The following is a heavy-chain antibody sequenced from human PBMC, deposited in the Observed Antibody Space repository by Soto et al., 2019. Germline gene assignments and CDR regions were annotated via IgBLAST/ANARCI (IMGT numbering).Heavy chain of an antibody. D-gene: IGHD3-3*01. Sequence: QLQLQESGPGLVKPSETLSLTCTVSGGSISSSSYYWGWIRQPPGKGLEWNGSIYYSGSTYYNPSLRIRVTIPVDTSKNQFSLTLSSVTATNTTMYYSASHTYYDFGSGYSPKRSDYWGQGTLVTVSS. CDR3: ASHTYYDFGSGYSPKRSDY. CDR1: GGSISSSSYY. J-gene: IGHJ4*02. CDR2: IYYSGST. V-gene: IGHV4-39*01.